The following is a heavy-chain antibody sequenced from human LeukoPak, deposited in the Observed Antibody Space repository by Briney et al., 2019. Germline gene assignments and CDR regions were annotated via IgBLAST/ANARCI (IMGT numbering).Heavy chain of an antibody. Sequence: GVSLRLSCAASGFTFSSYAMSWVRQAPGKGLEWVPSISGGGGVTYYADSVKGRFTISRDNSKNTLYLQMNSLRAEDTAVYYCANSFDTHYYFDYWGQGTLVTVSS. CDR3: ANSFDTHYYFDY. V-gene: IGHV3-23*01. CDR2: ISGGGGVT. CDR1: GFTFSSYA. J-gene: IGHJ4*02. D-gene: IGHD3-9*01.